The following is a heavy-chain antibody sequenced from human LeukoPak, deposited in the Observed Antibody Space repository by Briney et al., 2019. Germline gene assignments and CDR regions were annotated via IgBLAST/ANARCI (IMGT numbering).Heavy chain of an antibody. CDR3: ARDSYCYASSCHAGGNWFDP. Sequence: PSETLSLTCAVSGGSINSSNWWSWVRQPPGKGLEWIGEISHSGTTNYNPSLKSRVTISVDKSKNQFSLKLNSVTAADTAVYFCARDSYCYASSCHAGGNWFDPWGQGTLVTVSS. CDR2: ISHSGTT. D-gene: IGHD2-2*01. V-gene: IGHV4-4*02. CDR1: GGSINSSNW. J-gene: IGHJ5*02.